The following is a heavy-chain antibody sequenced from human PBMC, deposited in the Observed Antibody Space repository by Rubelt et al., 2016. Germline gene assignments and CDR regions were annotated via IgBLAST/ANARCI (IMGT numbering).Heavy chain of an antibody. V-gene: IGHV3-7*04. CDR2: IKQDGSDK. J-gene: IGHJ4*02. D-gene: IGHD1-26*01. CDR1: GFTFNTYW. CDR3: VRAVGVGDSY. Sequence: EVQLVESGGGLVQPGGSLRLSCAASGFTFNTYWMHWVRQAPGKGLEWVANIKQDGSDKYYLDSVKGRFTISRDNDKNSLSLQMNSLRAEDTAIYYCVRAVGVGDSYWGQGTLVTVSS.